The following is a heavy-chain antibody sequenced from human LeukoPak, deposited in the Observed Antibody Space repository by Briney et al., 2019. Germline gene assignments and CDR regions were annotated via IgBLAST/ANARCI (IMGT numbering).Heavy chain of an antibody. V-gene: IGHV1-69-2*01. D-gene: IGHD6-19*01. CDR3: ASNAIPRDSSGWYGVSDY. Sequence: GASVKVSCKASGYTFTDYYMHWVQQALGKGLEWMGRVDPEDGETIYAEKFQGRVTMTRDTSTSTAYMELSSLRSEDTAVYYCASNAIPRDSSGWYGVSDYWGQGTLVTVSS. J-gene: IGHJ4*02. CDR1: GYTFTDYY. CDR2: VDPEDGET.